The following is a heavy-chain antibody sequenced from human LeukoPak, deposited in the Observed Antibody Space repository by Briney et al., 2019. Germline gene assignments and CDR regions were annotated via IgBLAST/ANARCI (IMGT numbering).Heavy chain of an antibody. CDR1: GGSIRSYY. Sequence: PSETLSLTCTVSGGSIRSYYWSWIRQPPGKGLEWIGYIYYSGSTNYNPSLKSRVTISVDTSKNQFSLKLSSVTAADTAVYYCARYAGGGYYYYMDVWGKGTTVTVSS. CDR3: ARYAGGGYYYYMDV. V-gene: IGHV4-59*01. CDR2: IYYSGST. J-gene: IGHJ6*03. D-gene: IGHD3-16*01.